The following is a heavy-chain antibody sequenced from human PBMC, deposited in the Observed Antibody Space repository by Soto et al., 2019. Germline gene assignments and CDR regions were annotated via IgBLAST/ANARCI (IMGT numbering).Heavy chain of an antibody. CDR1: GFTVSSNY. V-gene: IGHV3-53*01. CDR3: ASNERETRAFDI. D-gene: IGHD1-1*01. J-gene: IGHJ3*02. Sequence: GGSLRLSCAASGFTVSSNYMSWVRQAPGKGLEWVSVIYSGGSTYYADSVKGRFTISRDNSKNTLYLQMNSLRAEDTAVYYCASNERETRAFDIWGQGTMVTVSS. CDR2: IYSGGST.